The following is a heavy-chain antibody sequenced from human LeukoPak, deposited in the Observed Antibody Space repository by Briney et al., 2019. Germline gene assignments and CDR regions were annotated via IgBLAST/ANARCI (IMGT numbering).Heavy chain of an antibody. J-gene: IGHJ6*02. Sequence: ASVKVSCKASGYTFTGYCMHWVRQAPGQGLEWMGWINPNSGGTNYAQKFQGWVTMTRDTSISTAYMELSRLRSDDTAVYYCARTHVADYYYGMDVWGQGTTVTVSS. D-gene: IGHD5-12*01. CDR3: ARTHVADYYYGMDV. V-gene: IGHV1-2*04. CDR2: INPNSGGT. CDR1: GYTFTGYC.